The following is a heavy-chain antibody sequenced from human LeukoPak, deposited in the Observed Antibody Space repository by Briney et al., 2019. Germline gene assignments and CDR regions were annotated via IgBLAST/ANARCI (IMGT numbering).Heavy chain of an antibody. CDR2: ISSSGSTI. J-gene: IGHJ4*02. Sequence: SLRLSCXXXXFTFSDYYMSWIRQAPGKGLEWVSYISSSGSTIYYADSVKGGLTISRENAKNSLYLQMNSLRAEDTAVYYCARTGGYDPIDYWGQGTLVTVSS. D-gene: IGHD5-12*01. CDR1: XFTFSDYY. CDR3: ARTGGYDPIDY. V-gene: IGHV3-11*01.